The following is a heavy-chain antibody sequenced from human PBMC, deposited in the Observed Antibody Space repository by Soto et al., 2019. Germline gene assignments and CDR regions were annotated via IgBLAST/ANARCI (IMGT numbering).Heavy chain of an antibody. CDR1: GFTVSSHS. V-gene: IGHV3-53*01. D-gene: IGHD5-18*01. Sequence: DVQLVGSGGGLIQPGGSLRLSCAASGFTVSSHSMHWVRQAPGKGLDWVSVMYSSGGTFYADSVKDRFTISRDNSKNTLYLQMNSLRPEDTAVYYCARGGRYSFVLYGLDVWGQGTTVTVSS. J-gene: IGHJ6*02. CDR2: MYSSGGT. CDR3: ARGGRYSFVLYGLDV.